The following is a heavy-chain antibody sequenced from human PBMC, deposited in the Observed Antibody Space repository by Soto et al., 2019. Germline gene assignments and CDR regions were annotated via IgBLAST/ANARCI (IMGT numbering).Heavy chain of an antibody. V-gene: IGHV3-30*03. CDR2: ISYDGSNR. J-gene: IGHJ6*02. CDR1: GFTFSSYG. Sequence: GGSLRLSCAASGFTFSSYGIHWVRQAPGKGLEWVAVISYDGSNRYYADSVKGRFTISRDNSKNTLYLQMNSLRAEDTAVYYCAGFEYYGMDVWGQGTTVTVSS. CDR3: AGFEYYGMDV.